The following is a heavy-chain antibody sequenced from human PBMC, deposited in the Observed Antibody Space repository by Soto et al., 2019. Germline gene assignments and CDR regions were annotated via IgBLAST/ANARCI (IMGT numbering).Heavy chain of an antibody. Sequence: GGSLRLSCAASGFTFSDCGMHWVRQAPGKGLEWVAAISHDGTHKYHADSVKGRFTISRDNSKNTLYLQMDSLRTEDSAVFYCTNGRLNTVAATASGRPEFDYWGQGTLVTVSS. CDR1: GFTFSDCG. V-gene: IGHV3-30*18. CDR3: TNGRLNTVAATASGRPEFDY. D-gene: IGHD3-10*01. J-gene: IGHJ4*02. CDR2: ISHDGTHK.